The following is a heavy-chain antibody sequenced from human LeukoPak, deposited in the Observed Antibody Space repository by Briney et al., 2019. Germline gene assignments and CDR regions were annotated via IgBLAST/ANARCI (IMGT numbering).Heavy chain of an antibody. Sequence: SETLSLTCTVSGVSISIYYWSWIRQPPGKGLEWVGYIYNSGSTSYNPSLKSRATISADTSKNQFSLKLSSVTAADTAVYYCVRDRELNYWGQGTLVTVSS. CDR1: GVSISIYY. CDR3: VRDRELNY. V-gene: IGHV4-59*01. CDR2: IYNSGST. D-gene: IGHD1-7*01. J-gene: IGHJ4*02.